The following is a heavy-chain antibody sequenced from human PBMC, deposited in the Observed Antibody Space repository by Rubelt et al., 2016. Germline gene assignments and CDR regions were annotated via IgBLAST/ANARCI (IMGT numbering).Heavy chain of an antibody. Sequence: ELQLVESGGGLVKSGGSLRLSCAASGFTFTDAWMNWVRQAPGKGLEWVANIKEDGSEKFYLDSVKGRFTISKDNAKNSLFLQMNSLRAEDTAVYYCTIVARDYWGQGTLVTVSS. CDR3: TIVARDY. V-gene: IGHV3-7*01. D-gene: IGHD5-12*01. CDR2: IKEDGSEK. CDR1: GFTFTDAW. J-gene: IGHJ4*02.